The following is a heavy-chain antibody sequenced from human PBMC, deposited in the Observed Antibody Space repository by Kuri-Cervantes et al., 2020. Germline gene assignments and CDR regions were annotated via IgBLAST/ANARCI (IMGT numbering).Heavy chain of an antibody. CDR2: IKQDGSEK. D-gene: IGHD6-13*01. J-gene: IGHJ3*02. Sequence: GESLKISCAASGFTFSSYGMHWVRQAPGKGLEWVANIKQDGSEKYYVDSVKGRFTISRDNAKNSLYLQMNSLRAEDTAVYYCAREASWYYAFDIWGQGTMVTVSS. V-gene: IGHV3-7*01. CDR3: AREASWYYAFDI. CDR1: GFTFSSYG.